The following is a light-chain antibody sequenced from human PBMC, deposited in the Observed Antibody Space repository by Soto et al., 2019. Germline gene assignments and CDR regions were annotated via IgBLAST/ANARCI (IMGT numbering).Light chain of an antibody. CDR2: GAS. CDR3: QQYGSSPST. CDR1: QSVSSSD. Sequence: EIVLTQSPATLSLSPGERATLSCRASQSVSSSDLAWYQQKPGQAPRLLIYGASSRATGIPDRFSGSGSGTDFTLTIIRLEPEDFAVYYCQQYGSSPSTFGQGTRLENK. J-gene: IGKJ5*01. V-gene: IGKV3-20*01.